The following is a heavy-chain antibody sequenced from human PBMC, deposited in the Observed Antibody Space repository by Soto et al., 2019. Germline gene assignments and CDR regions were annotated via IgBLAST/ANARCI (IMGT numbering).Heavy chain of an antibody. CDR1: GGSISSGGYY. CDR3: ARGTMGDHYYYYGMDV. CDR2: IYYSGST. Sequence: SETLSLTCSVSGGSISSGGYYWSWIRQHPGKGLEWIGYIYYSGSTYYNPSLKSRVTISVDRSKNQFSLKLSSVTAADTAVYYCARGTMGDHYYYYGMDVWGQGTTVTVSS. V-gene: IGHV4-31*03. D-gene: IGHD1-26*01. J-gene: IGHJ6*02.